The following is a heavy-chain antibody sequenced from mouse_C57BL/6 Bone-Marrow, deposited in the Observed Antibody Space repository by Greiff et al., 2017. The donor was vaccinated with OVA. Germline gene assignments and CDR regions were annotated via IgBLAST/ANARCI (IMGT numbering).Heavy chain of an antibody. Sequence: VQLVESGAELVRPGASVKLSCKASGYTFTSYGISWVKQRTGQGLEWIGEIYPRSGNTYYNEKFKGKATLTADKSSSTAYMELRSLTTEDSAVYFCARLYYDYDVGYWGQGTTLTVSS. CDR3: ARLYYDYDVGY. V-gene: IGHV1-81*01. J-gene: IGHJ2*01. D-gene: IGHD2-4*01. CDR2: IYPRSGNT. CDR1: GYTFTSYG.